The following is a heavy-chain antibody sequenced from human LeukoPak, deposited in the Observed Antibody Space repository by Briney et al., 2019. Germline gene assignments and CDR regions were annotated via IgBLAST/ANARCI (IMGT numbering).Heavy chain of an antibody. CDR3: ARGENNHGYYYSDY. Sequence: PGGSLRLSCAASGFTFSSYSMNWVRQAPGKGLEWVSSISSSSSYIYYADSVKGRFTISRDNAKNSLYLQMNSLRAEDTAVYYCARGENNHGYYYSDYWGQGTLVTVSS. CDR1: GFTFSSYS. CDR2: ISSSSSYI. D-gene: IGHD5-24*01. J-gene: IGHJ4*02. V-gene: IGHV3-21*01.